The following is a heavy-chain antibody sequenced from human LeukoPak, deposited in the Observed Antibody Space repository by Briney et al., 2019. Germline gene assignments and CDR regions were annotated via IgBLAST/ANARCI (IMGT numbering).Heavy chain of an antibody. J-gene: IGHJ4*02. Sequence: SETLSLTCAVYGGSFSGYYWSWIRQPPGKGLEWIGEINHSGSTNYNRSLKSRVTISVDTSKNQFSLKLSSVTAADTAVYYCARGGGSGSYKEIDYWGQGTLVTVSS. CDR3: ARGGGSGSYKEIDY. V-gene: IGHV4-34*01. CDR1: GGSFSGYY. CDR2: INHSGST. D-gene: IGHD3-10*01.